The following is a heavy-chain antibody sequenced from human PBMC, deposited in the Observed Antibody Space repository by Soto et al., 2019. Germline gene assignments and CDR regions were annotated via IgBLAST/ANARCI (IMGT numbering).Heavy chain of an antibody. CDR3: AIGKGGYYDYDVGYHFDY. CDR1: GFTFSSYG. CDR2: LSYDGSNK. V-gene: IGHV3-30*03. J-gene: IGHJ4*02. Sequence: QVQLVESGGGVVQPGRSLRLSCAASGFTFSSYGMHWVRQAPGKGLEWVAVLSYDGSNKYYAGSVKGRFTISRDNSKNTVYLQMKRLRAADTAVYYCAIGKGGYYDYDVGYHFDYWGQGTLVSVSS. D-gene: IGHD5-12*01.